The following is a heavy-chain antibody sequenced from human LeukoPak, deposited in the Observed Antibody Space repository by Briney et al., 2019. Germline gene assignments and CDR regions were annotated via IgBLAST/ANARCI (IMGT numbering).Heavy chain of an antibody. CDR3: ARGPLFDY. CDR1: GFTFSSYE. Sequence: GGSLRLSCAASGFTFSSYEMTWVRQAPGKGLEWVSYISSSAIIIYYADSVKGRFTISRDNAKNSPYLQMNSLRAEDTAVYYCARGPLFDYWGQGTLVTVSS. V-gene: IGHV3-48*03. CDR2: ISSSAIII. J-gene: IGHJ4*02.